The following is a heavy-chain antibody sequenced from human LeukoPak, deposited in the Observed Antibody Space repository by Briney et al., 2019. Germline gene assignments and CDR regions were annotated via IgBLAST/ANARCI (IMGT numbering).Heavy chain of an antibody. CDR3: ARALSYSYGSMDF. CDR2: ISSSGSTI. CDR1: GFTFSSYE. Sequence: PGGSLRLSCAASGFTFSSYEMNWVRQAPGKGLEWVSYISSSGSTIYYADSVKGRFTISRDNAKNSLYLQMNSLRAEDTAVYYCARALSYSYGSMDFWGQGTLVIVSS. J-gene: IGHJ4*02. D-gene: IGHD5-18*01. V-gene: IGHV3-48*03.